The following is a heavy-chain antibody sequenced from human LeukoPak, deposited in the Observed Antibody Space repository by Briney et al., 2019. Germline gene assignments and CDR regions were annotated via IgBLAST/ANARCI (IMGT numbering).Heavy chain of an antibody. CDR2: ISTDGGGT. J-gene: IGHJ5*02. CDR1: GFTFNTYA. CDR3: VGYGNSCYDP. D-gene: IGHD6-13*01. V-gene: IGHV3-64D*06. Sequence: PGGSLRLSCSASGFTFNTYAMHWVRQAPGKGLEYVSAISTDGGGTYYADSVKGRFTIFRDNSKNTLYLQMNSLRAEDTAVYYCVGYGNSCYDPWGQGTLVTVSS.